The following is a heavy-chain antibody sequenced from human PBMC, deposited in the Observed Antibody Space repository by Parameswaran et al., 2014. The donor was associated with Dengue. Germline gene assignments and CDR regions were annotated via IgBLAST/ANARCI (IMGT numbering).Heavy chain of an antibody. CDR1: GGSISSYY. CDR2: IYYSGST. J-gene: IGHJ4*02. V-gene: IGHV4-59*08. D-gene: IGHD6-6*01. CDR3: ARQGEQLVIDY. Sequence: ASETLSLTYTVSGGSISSYYWSWIRQPPGKGLEWIGYIYYSGSTNYNPSLKSRVTISVDTSKNQFSLKLSSVTAADTAVYYCARQGEQLVIDYWGQGTLVTVSS.